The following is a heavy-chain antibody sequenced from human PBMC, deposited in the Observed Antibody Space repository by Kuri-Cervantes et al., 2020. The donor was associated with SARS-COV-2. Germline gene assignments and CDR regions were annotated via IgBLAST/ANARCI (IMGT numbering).Heavy chain of an antibody. CDR3: AKGGFWRHRKHAGAFDI. V-gene: IGHV3-30-3*01. CDR2: ISYDGSNK. D-gene: IGHD1-14*01. J-gene: IGHJ3*02. CDR1: GFTFSSYA. Sequence: GGSLRLACAAYGFTFSSYAMHWVRQAPGKGLGWVAVISYDGSNKYYADSVKGRFTISRDNSKNTLYLQMNSLRAEDTAVYYCAKGGFWRHRKHAGAFDIWGQGTMVTVSS.